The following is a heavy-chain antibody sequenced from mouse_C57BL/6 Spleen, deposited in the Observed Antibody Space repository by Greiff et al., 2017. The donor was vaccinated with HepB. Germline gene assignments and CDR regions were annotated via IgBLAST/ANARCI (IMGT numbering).Heavy chain of an antibody. CDR3: ARGSNYRGYMDV. Sequence: VQLQQPGPVLVKPGASVKMSCKASGYTFTDYYMNWVKQSHGKSLEWIGVINPYNGGTSYNEKFKGKATLTVDKSSSTAYMELNSLTSEDSAVFYYARGSNYRGYMDVWGTGTTVTVSS. CDR2: INPYNGGT. J-gene: IGHJ1*03. D-gene: IGHD2-5*01. V-gene: IGHV1-19*01. CDR1: GYTFTDYY.